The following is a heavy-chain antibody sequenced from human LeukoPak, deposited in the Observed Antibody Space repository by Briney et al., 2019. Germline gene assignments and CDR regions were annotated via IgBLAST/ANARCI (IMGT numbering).Heavy chain of an antibody. V-gene: IGHV3-30*18. CDR2: IAYDGSNI. Sequence: GGSLRLSCAASGFSFSNYGMHWVRQVPGKGLEWVAVIAYDGSNIYYADSVKGRFTISRDSSRNTLYLQMNSRRAEDTAVYYCAKSPRVACTEYYFDYWGQGTLVTVSS. CDR3: AKSPRVACTEYYFDY. D-gene: IGHD5/OR15-5a*01. J-gene: IGHJ4*02. CDR1: GFSFSNYG.